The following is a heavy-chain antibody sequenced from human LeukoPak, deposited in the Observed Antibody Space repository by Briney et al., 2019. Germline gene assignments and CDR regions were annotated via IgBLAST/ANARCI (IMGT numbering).Heavy chain of an antibody. Sequence: GESLKITCKGSGYSFTSYWIGWVRQMPGKGLEWMGIIYPGDSDTRYSPSFQGQVTISADKSISTAYLQWSSLKASDTAMYYCARGLDGYNPSHLYYYGMDVWGQGTTVTVSS. CDR3: ARGLDGYNPSHLYYYGMDV. V-gene: IGHV5-51*01. CDR1: GYSFTSYW. CDR2: IYPGDSDT. J-gene: IGHJ6*02. D-gene: IGHD5-24*01.